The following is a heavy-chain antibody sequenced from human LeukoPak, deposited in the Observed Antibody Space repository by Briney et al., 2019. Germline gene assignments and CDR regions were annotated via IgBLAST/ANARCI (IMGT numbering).Heavy chain of an antibody. CDR1: GYTFTSYG. Sequence: RASVKVSCKASGYTFTSYGISWVRQAPGQGLEWMGWISDYNGNTNYAQKLQGRVTMTTDTSTSTAYMELRSLRSDDTAVYYCARDYITIFGVVTHVSYYFDYWGQGTLVTVSS. V-gene: IGHV1-18*01. D-gene: IGHD3-3*01. J-gene: IGHJ4*02. CDR2: ISDYNGNT. CDR3: ARDYITIFGVVTHVSYYFDY.